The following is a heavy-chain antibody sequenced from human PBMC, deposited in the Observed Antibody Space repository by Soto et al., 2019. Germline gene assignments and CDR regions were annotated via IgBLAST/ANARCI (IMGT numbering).Heavy chain of an antibody. CDR3: ARGLAARQSYYYYYGMDV. V-gene: IGHV1-69*13. D-gene: IGHD6-6*01. CDR1: GGTFSSYA. J-gene: IGHJ6*02. Sequence: SVKVSCKASGGTFSSYAISWVRQAPGQGLEWMGGIIPIFGTANYAQKFQGRVTITADESTSTAYMELSSLRSEDTAVYYCARGLAARQSYYYYYGMDVWGQGATVTVSS. CDR2: IIPIFGTA.